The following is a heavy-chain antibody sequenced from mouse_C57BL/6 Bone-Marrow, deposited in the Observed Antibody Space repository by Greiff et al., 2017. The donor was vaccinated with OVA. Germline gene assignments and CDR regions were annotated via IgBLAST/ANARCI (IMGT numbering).Heavy chain of an antibody. CDR2: INPNNGGT. J-gene: IGHJ1*03. Sequence: VQLKQSGPELVKPGASVKIPCKASGYTFTDYNMDWVKQSHGKSLEWIGDINPNNGGTIYNQKFKGKATLTVDKSSSPAYMELPRLTSEDTAVYYGARSNYYYGSSYWYFDVWGTGTTVTVSS. CDR3: ARSNYYYGSSYWYFDV. V-gene: IGHV1-18*01. D-gene: IGHD1-1*01. CDR1: GYTFTDYN.